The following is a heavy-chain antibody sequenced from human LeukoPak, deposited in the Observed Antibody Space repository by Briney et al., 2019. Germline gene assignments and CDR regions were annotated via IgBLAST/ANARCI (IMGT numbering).Heavy chain of an antibody. V-gene: IGHV4-59*08. Sequence: KPSETLSLTCTVSGGSISSYYWSWIRQPPGKGLEWIGYIYYSGSTNYNPSLKSRVTISVDTSKNQFSLKLSSVTAADTAVYYCARSAAGRFDYWGQGTLVTVSS. CDR3: ARSAAGRFDY. CDR1: GGSISSYY. CDR2: IYYSGST. D-gene: IGHD6-13*01. J-gene: IGHJ4*02.